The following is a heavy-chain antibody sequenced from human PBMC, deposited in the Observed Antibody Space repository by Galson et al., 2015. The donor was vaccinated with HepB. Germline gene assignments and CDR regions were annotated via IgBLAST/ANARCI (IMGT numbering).Heavy chain of an antibody. CDR2: IKSKRDGGTT. CDR3: ATDHGGYSGYDGYFDL. CDR1: GFSFSNAR. Sequence: SLRLSCAASGFSFSNARMRWVRQAPGKGLEWVGVIKSKRDGGTTDFAAPVKGRFTISRDDSKNMMYLQMDSLKTEDTAMYYCATDHGGYSGYDGYFDLWGPGTLVTVSS. J-gene: IGHJ2*01. D-gene: IGHD5-12*01. V-gene: IGHV3-15*01.